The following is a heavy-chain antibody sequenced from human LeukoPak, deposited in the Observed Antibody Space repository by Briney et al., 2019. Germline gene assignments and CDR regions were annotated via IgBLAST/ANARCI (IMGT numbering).Heavy chain of an antibody. D-gene: IGHD1-7*01. Sequence: PGGSLRLSCAASGFTFSDYWMDWVRQVPGKGLEWVADIKQDGSEKYYVDSVKGRFTISRDNAKNSLYLQMNSLRAEDTAVYYCARPLTGTTTVFDYWGQGTLVTVSS. CDR1: GFTFSDYW. V-gene: IGHV3-7*01. CDR3: ARPLTGTTTVFDY. CDR2: IKQDGSEK. J-gene: IGHJ4*02.